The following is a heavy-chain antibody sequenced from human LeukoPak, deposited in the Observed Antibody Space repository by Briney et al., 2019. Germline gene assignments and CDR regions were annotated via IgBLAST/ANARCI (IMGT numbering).Heavy chain of an antibody. CDR2: ISYDGSKK. CDR3: ARDCGYSSSCGFDY. Sequence: GGSLRLSCVASGFTFSDYGMHWVRQAPGKGLEWVGFISYDGSKKYYADSVKGRFTISRDNSKNTLYLQMNSLRAEDTAVYYCARDCGYSSSCGFDYWGQGTLVTVSS. D-gene: IGHD6-13*01. V-gene: IGHV3-30*03. J-gene: IGHJ4*02. CDR1: GFTFSDYG.